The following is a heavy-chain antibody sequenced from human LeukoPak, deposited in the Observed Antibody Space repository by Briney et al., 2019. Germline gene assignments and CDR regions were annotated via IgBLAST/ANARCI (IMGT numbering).Heavy chain of an antibody. CDR1: GGSTRTYY. V-gene: IGHV4-59*08. CDR3: ARRASYYDTDV. J-gene: IGHJ6*02. CDR2: IHYSGST. Sequence: PSETLSLTCTVSGGSTRTYYWSWIRQPPGKGLEWIGYIHYSGSTNYNPSLKSRVTISVDTSKNQFSLKLSSVTAADTAVYYCARRASYYDTDVWGQGTTVTVSS.